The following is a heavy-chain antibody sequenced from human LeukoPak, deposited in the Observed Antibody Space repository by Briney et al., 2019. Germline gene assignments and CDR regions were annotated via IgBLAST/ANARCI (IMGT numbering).Heavy chain of an antibody. CDR1: GYTFTGYY. Sequence: GASVKVSCKASGYTFTGYYFHWVRQAPGQGLEWMGWINPESGGTNYAQKFQGRVTMTRDTSISTAYMELSRLRSDDTAVYYCASLFKYRYGPTWGQGTLVTVSS. J-gene: IGHJ5*02. D-gene: IGHD5-18*01. CDR3: ASLFKYRYGPT. V-gene: IGHV1-2*02. CDR2: INPESGGT.